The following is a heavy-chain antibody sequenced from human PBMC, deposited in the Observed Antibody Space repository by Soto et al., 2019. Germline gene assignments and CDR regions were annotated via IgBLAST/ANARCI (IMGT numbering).Heavy chain of an antibody. J-gene: IGHJ4*02. Sequence: GGSLRLSCAASGFTFSNHWMHWVRQAPGKGLVWVSRINGDGSTISYADSVEGRFTISRDNAKNTLYLQMNSLRAEDTAVYHCVREAMVIMDFDYWGQGSRVTVPS. D-gene: IGHD5-18*01. CDR2: INGDGSTI. CDR1: GFTFSNHW. V-gene: IGHV3-74*01. CDR3: VREAMVIMDFDY.